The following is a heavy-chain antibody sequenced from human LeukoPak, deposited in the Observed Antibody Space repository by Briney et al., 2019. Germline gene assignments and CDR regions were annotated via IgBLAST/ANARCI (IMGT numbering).Heavy chain of an antibody. CDR3: AREARYYYYYMDV. CDR1: GFTFSSYW. J-gene: IGHJ6*03. V-gene: IGHV3-7*01. Sequence: GGSLRLSXAASGFTFSSYWMSWVRQAPGKGLEWLANIKQDGSEKYYVDSVKGRFTISRDNAKNSLYLQMNSLRAEDTAVYYCAREARYYYYYMDVWGKGTTVTVSS. CDR2: IKQDGSEK.